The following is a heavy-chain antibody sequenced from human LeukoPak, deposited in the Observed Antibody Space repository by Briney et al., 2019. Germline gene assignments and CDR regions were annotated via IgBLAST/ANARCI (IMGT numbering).Heavy chain of an antibody. D-gene: IGHD2-2*01. CDR2: IRYDGSNK. J-gene: IGHJ4*02. V-gene: IGHV3-30*02. CDR3: AKVKDIVVVPAATYFDY. CDR1: GFTFSSYG. Sequence: GGSLRLSCAASGFTFSSYGMHWVRRAPGKGLEWVAFIRYDGSNKYYADSVKGRFTISRDNSKNTLYLQMNSLRAEDTAVYYCAKVKDIVVVPAATYFDYWGQGTLVTVSS.